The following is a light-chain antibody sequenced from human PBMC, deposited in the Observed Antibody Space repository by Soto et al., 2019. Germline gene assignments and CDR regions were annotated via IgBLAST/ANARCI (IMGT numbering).Light chain of an antibody. V-gene: IGKV1-5*01. CDR3: LQYNTFPHS. Sequence: DIQMTQSPSTLSASIGDSVTLTCRASQIIARWLDWYQQKPGKAPNLVIYDATKLQSGVPSRFSATASGAEFTLTISGLQAEAFATYYCLQYNTFPHSFGQGTRLEI. CDR2: DAT. CDR1: QIIARW. J-gene: IGKJ2*03.